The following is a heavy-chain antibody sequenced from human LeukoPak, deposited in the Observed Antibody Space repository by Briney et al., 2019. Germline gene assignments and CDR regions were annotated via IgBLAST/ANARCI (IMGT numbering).Heavy chain of an antibody. CDR2: IYPGDSDT. J-gene: IGHJ4*02. CDR3: ARHPGDY. CDR1: GYSFTTYW. Sequence: GESLKISCTVSGYSFTTYWIGWVRQMHGRGLDWMGIIYPGDSDTRYSPSFQGQVTISADKYVSTAYLQWSSLKASDTAIYYCARHPGDYWGQGTLVTVSS. V-gene: IGHV5-51*01.